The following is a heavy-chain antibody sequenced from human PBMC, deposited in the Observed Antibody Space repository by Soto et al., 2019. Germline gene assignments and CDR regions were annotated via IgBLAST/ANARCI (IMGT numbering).Heavy chain of an antibody. CDR2: ISAYNGNT. CDR3: ARGDRSPGRRFTPQCLIDS. Sequence: GASVQVSCKASGYTFTSYGISWVRQAPGQGLEWMGWISAYNGNTNYAQKLQGRVTMATDTSTSTAYMELRSLRSDDTAVYYCARGDRSPGRRFTPQCLIDSRGDATL. CDR1: GYTFTSYG. J-gene: IGHJ5*01. D-gene: IGHD2-15*01. V-gene: IGHV1-18*01.